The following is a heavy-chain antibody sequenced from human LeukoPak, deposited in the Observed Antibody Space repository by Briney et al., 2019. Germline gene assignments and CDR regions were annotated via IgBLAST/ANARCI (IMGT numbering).Heavy chain of an antibody. D-gene: IGHD2-2*01. CDR2: INHSGST. V-gene: IGHV4-34*01. CDR3: ARGYCSSTSCPRAHKNFDY. Sequence: PSETLSLTCAVYGGSFSGYYWSWIRQPPGKGLEWIGEINHSGSTNYNPSLKSRVTISVDTSKNQYSLKLSSVTAADTAVYYCARGYCSSTSCPRAHKNFDYWGQGTLVTVSS. CDR1: GGSFSGYY. J-gene: IGHJ4*02.